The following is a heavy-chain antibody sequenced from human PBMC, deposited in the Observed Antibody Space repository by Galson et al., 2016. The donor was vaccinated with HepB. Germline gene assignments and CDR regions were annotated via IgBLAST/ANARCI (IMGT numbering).Heavy chain of an antibody. D-gene: IGHD4-23*01. CDR1: GGTFSSYA. J-gene: IGHJ6*02. Sequence: SVKVSCKASGGTFSSYAISWVRQVPGQGLEWMGGIIPAFGTINYAQKFQGRVTITADESTSTANMELRSLTSEDKAVYYCAKGRTASGGNGNYYYYGVDVWGQGTTVTVSS. V-gene: IGHV1-69*13. CDR2: IIPAFGTI. CDR3: AKGRTASGGNGNYYYYGVDV.